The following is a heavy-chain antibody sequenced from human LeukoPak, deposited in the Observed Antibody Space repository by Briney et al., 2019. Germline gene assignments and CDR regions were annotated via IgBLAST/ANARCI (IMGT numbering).Heavy chain of an antibody. CDR3: ARDRYGDYEGYFDY. CDR2: INPNSGGT. Sequence: ASVTVSCKASGYTFTGYYMYWVRQAPGQGLEWMGWINPNSGGTNYAQKFQGRVTMTRDTSISTAYMELSRLRSDDTAVYYCARDRYGDYEGYFDYWGQGTLVTVSS. D-gene: IGHD4-17*01. CDR1: GYTFTGYY. V-gene: IGHV1-2*02. J-gene: IGHJ4*02.